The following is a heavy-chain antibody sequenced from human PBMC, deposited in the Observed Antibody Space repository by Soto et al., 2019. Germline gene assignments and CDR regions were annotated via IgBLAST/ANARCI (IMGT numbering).Heavy chain of an antibody. D-gene: IGHD2-21*02. V-gene: IGHV3-48*01. CDR3: ARYCSGNCHALDI. CDR2: INSISTTI. J-gene: IGHJ3*02. Sequence: GGSLRLSCAASRFTFGDYSIIWVRQAPGKGLEWLSYINSISTTIYYADSVKGRFTVSRDNAKYSLYLQMNSLRGEDTALYYCARYCSGNCHALDIWGQGTMVTVSS. CDR1: RFTFGDYS.